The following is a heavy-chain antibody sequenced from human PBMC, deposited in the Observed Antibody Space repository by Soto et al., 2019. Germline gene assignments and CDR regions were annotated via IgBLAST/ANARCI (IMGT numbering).Heavy chain of an antibody. J-gene: IGHJ3*02. CDR2: ISGSGGST. CDR3: ARGTAVTTHPDAFDI. CDR1: GFTFSSYA. D-gene: IGHD4-17*01. Sequence: EVQLLESGGGLVQPGGSLRLSCAASGFTFSSYAMSWVRQAPGKGXEXVSAISGSGGSTYYADSVKGRFTISRDNSKNTLYLQMNSLRAEDTAVYYCARGTAVTTHPDAFDIWGQGTMVTVSS. V-gene: IGHV3-23*01.